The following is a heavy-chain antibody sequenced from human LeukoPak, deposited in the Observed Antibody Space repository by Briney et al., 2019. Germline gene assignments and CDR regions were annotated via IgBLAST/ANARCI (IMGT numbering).Heavy chain of an antibody. CDR1: GFIFSNYW. V-gene: IGHV3-7*01. CDR2: INQDGSEK. Sequence: GGSLRLSCAASGFIFSNYWMSWVRQAPGKGLEWVANINQDGSEKYYVDSVKGRFTISRDNAKNSLYLQMNSLRAEDTAVYYCARSGSYFPLDYWGQGTLVTVSS. J-gene: IGHJ4*02. D-gene: IGHD1-26*01. CDR3: ARSGSYFPLDY.